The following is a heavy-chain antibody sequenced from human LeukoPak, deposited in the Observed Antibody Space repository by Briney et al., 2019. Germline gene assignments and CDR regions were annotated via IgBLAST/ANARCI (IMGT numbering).Heavy chain of an antibody. D-gene: IGHD5-12*01. Sequence: PSETLSLTCAVSGGSISSGGYSWSWIRQPPGKGLEWIGYIYHSGSTYYNPSLKGRVTISVDRSKNQFSLKLSSVTAADTAVYYCAREGSENSGYVDWGQGTLVTVSS. V-gene: IGHV4-30-2*01. CDR2: IYHSGST. CDR3: AREGSENSGYVD. CDR1: GGSISSGGYS. J-gene: IGHJ4*02.